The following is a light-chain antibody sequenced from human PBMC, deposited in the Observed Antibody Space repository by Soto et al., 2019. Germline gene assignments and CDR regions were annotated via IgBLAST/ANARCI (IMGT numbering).Light chain of an antibody. CDR3: QQYADWPRT. CDR2: GAS. Sequence: EVVLTQSPGTLSVSPGERATLSCRASESVRTSLAWYQQKPGRSPSLLIYGASTRATGLPARFSGSGSGTEFTLTISSLQPEDFAVYYCQQYADWPRTFGQGTKVDIK. J-gene: IGKJ1*01. CDR1: ESVRTS. V-gene: IGKV3-15*01.